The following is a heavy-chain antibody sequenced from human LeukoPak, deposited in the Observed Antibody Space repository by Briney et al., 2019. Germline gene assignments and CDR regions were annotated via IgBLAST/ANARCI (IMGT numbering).Heavy chain of an antibody. CDR2: IKQDGSEK. J-gene: IGHJ2*01. CDR3: ARVEGYCSSTSCRPNYFDL. V-gene: IGHV3-7*01. Sequence: GGSLRLSCAASGFTFSSYWMSWVRQAPGKGLEWVVNIKQDGSEKYYVDSGKGRFTISRDNAKNSLYLQMNSLRAEDTAVYYCARVEGYCSSTSCRPNYFDLWGRGTLVTVSS. CDR1: GFTFSSYW. D-gene: IGHD2-2*01.